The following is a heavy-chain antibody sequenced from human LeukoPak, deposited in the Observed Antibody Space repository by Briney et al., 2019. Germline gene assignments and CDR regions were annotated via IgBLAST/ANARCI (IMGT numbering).Heavy chain of an antibody. V-gene: IGHV4-38-2*02. CDR3: AREGKYCSSTSCYS. CDR1: GDSISSGYY. Sequence: PSETLSLTCTVSGDSISSGYYWGWIRQPPGKGLEWIGSIHHSGSTFYNPSLKSRVTMSVDTSKNQFSLKLSSVTTADTALYYCAREGKYCSSTSCYSWGQGTLVTVSS. J-gene: IGHJ4*02. D-gene: IGHD2-2*01. CDR2: IHHSGST.